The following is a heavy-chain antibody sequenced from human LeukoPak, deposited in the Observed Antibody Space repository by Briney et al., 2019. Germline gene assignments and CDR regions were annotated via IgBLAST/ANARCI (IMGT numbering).Heavy chain of an antibody. J-gene: IGHJ4*02. Sequence: PGGSLRLSCAASGFTFSSYAMSWVRQAPGKGLEWVSAISGSGGSTYYADSVKGRFTISRDNSKNTLYLQMNSLRAEDTAVYYCAKDYYGSGSYYTLSCDYWGQGTLVTVSS. V-gene: IGHV3-23*01. CDR3: AKDYYGSGSYYTLSCDY. CDR1: GFTFSSYA. D-gene: IGHD3-10*01. CDR2: ISGSGGST.